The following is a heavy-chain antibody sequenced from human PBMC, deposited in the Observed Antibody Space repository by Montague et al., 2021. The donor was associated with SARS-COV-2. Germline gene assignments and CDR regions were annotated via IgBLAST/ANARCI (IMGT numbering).Heavy chain of an antibody. D-gene: IGHD3-22*01. V-gene: IGHV4-4*09. Sequence: SETLSLTCTVSGGSINDHYRSWIRQSPGKGLEWIGYISSNGKTNYNPSLKSRVTLSADASRNELYLKLDSVTAADTAVYFCARRGYYDSAGYHWHLDLWGRGMLVTVSS. CDR3: ARRGYYDSAGYHWHLDL. CDR1: GGSINDHY. J-gene: IGHJ2*01. CDR2: ISSNGKT.